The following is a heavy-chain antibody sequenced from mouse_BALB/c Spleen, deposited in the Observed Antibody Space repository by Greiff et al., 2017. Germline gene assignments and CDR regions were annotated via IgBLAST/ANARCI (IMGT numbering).Heavy chain of an antibody. CDR1: GYTFTSSW. Sequence: QVQLQQPGSVLVRPGASVKLSCKASGYTFTSSWMHWVKQTPVHGLEWIGAIHPGSGGTAYNQKFKGKATLTADKSSSTAYMELSSLTSEDSAVYYCTLWLYYFDYWGQGTTLTVSS. J-gene: IGHJ2*01. CDR2: IHPGSGGT. V-gene: IGHV1-15*01. D-gene: IGHD2-2*01. CDR3: TLWLYYFDY.